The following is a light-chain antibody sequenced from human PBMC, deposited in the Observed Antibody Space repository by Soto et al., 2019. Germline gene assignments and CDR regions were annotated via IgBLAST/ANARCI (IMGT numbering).Light chain of an antibody. CDR3: SSYTTSTTRV. Sequence: QSALTQPVSVSGSSGQSITISCTGTNNDVGVYNFVSWYQQLPGKAPKLIVYDVSNRPPGVSDRFSGSKSGNTASLTISGLQAEDEADYYCSSYTTSTTRVFGGGTKLTVL. CDR2: DVS. J-gene: IGLJ3*02. CDR1: NNDVGVYNF. V-gene: IGLV2-14*03.